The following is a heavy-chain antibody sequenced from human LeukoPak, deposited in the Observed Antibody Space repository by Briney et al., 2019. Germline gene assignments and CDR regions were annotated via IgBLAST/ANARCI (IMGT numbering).Heavy chain of an antibody. CDR2: ISAYNVNT. J-gene: IGHJ4*02. Sequence: VASVKVSCKASGYTFTSYGISWVRQAPGQGLEWMGWISAYNVNTNYAQKFQGRVTMTRDTSISTAFMDLSRLRSDDTAVYYCARRGNYGDYFDYWGQGTLVTVSS. CDR1: GYTFTSYG. CDR3: ARRGNYGDYFDY. V-gene: IGHV1-18*01. D-gene: IGHD4-17*01.